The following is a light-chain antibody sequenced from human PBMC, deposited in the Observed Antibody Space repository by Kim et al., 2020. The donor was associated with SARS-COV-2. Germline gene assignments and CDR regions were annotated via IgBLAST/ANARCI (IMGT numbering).Light chain of an antibody. Sequence: VMTQTPLSLSVTPGQPAAIACKSSQSLQHSDGKTHLHWYFQKPGQSPQLLIYDLSRRFSGVPDKFSGSGSGTDFTLTISHVEAEDVGVYYCMQGTHLPLTFGGGTKVEIK. CDR2: DLS. J-gene: IGKJ4*01. V-gene: IGKV2-29*02. CDR3: MQGTHLPLT. CDR1: QSLQHSDGKTH.